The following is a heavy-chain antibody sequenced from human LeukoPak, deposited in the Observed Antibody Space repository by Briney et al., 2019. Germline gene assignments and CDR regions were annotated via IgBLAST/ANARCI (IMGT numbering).Heavy chain of an antibody. V-gene: IGHV3-30*18. Sequence: GRSLRLSCAASGFTFSSYGMHWVRQAPGKGLEWVAVISYDGSNKYYADSVKGRFTISRDNSKNTLYLQMNSLRAEDTAVYYCAKVSRRVLTMVRGVTGLIDYWGQGTLVTVSS. CDR3: AKVSRRVLTMVRGVTGLIDY. CDR2: ISYDGSNK. D-gene: IGHD3-10*01. CDR1: GFTFSSYG. J-gene: IGHJ4*02.